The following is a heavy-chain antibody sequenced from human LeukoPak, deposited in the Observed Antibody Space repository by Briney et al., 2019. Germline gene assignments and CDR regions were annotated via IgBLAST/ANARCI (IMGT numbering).Heavy chain of an antibody. CDR3: TTTKLQLPYSSGWYLFDY. CDR2: IKSKTDGGTT. CDR1: GFTFSNAW. D-gene: IGHD6-19*01. V-gene: IGHV3-15*01. Sequence: GGSLRLSCAASGFTFSNAWMSWVRQAPGKGLEWVGRIKSKTDGGTTDYAAPVKGRFTISRDDSKNTLYLQMNSLKTEDTAVYYCTTTKLQLPYSSGWYLFDYWGQGTLVTVSS. J-gene: IGHJ4*02.